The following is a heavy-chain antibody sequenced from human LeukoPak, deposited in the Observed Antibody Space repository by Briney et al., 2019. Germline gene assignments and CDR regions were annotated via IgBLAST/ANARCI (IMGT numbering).Heavy chain of an antibody. CDR2: ISGSGGST. V-gene: IGHV3-23*01. Sequence: GGTLRLPCATSGLTFSSNAMSSVRQAPGKGLEWVSAISGSGGSTYYADSVKGRFTISRDNSKNTLYLQMNSLRAEDTAVYYSAKVVVVPASLEWFDPWGQGTLVTVSS. CDR1: GLTFSSNA. D-gene: IGHD2-2*01. J-gene: IGHJ5*02. CDR3: AKVVVVPASLEWFDP.